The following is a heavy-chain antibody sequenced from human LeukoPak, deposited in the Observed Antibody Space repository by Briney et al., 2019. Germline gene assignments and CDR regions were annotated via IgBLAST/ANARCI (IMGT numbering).Heavy chain of an antibody. Sequence: SETLSLTCAVYGGSFSGYYWSWIRQPPGKGLEWIGEINHSGSTNYNPSLKSRVTISVDTSKNQFSLKLSSVTAADTAVYYCARGSVTAAVVYWGQGTLVTVSS. CDR1: GGSFSGYY. CDR2: INHSGST. CDR3: ARGSVTAAVVY. V-gene: IGHV4-34*01. D-gene: IGHD6-13*01. J-gene: IGHJ4*02.